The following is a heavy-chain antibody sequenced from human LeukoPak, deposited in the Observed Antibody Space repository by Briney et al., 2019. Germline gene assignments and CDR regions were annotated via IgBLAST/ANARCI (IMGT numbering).Heavy chain of an antibody. V-gene: IGHV4-4*07. J-gene: IGHJ4*02. CDR1: GGSISSYY. Sequence: PSETLSLTCTVSGGSISSYYWSWIRQPAGKGLEWIGRIYTSGSTNYNPSLKSRVTMSVDTSKNQFSLKLSSVTAADTAVYYCARGLTSAEDDYGGNSGDYWGQGTLVTVSS. D-gene: IGHD4-23*01. CDR2: IYTSGST. CDR3: ARGLTSAEDDYGGNSGDY.